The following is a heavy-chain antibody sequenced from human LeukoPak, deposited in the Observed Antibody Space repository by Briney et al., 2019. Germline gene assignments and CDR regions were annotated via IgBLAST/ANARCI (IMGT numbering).Heavy chain of an antibody. V-gene: IGHV3-30*02. D-gene: IGHD1-26*01. J-gene: IGHJ6*03. CDR2: IWYDGSNK. Sequence: GGSLRLSCVAFGFTFSHYWMSWVRQAPGKGLEWVAFIWYDGSNKYYTDSVKGRFTISRDNSKNTLYLQMNSLRAEDTAVYYCAKGRGWEASYYYYYMDVWGKGTTVTISS. CDR1: GFTFSHYW. CDR3: AKGRGWEASYYYYYMDV.